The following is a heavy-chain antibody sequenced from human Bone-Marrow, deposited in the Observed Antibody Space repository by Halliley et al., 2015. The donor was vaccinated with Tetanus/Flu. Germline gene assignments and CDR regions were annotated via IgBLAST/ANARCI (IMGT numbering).Heavy chain of an antibody. CDR1: GDSISSYY. D-gene: IGHD2-2*01. J-gene: IGHJ6*02. CDR2: IYYSGST. CDR3: ARVSCSSNTCYYEMDV. V-gene: IGHV4-59*01. Sequence: LRLSCTVSGDSISSYYWSWIRQPPGKGLEWIGYIYYSGSTNCNPSLKSRVTISVDTSKNQFSLKLSSVTAADTAVYYCARVSCSSNTCYYEMDVWGQGTAVTVSS.